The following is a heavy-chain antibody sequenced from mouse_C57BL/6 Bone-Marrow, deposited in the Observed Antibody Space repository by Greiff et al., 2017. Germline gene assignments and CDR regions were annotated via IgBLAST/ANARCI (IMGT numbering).Heavy chain of an antibody. D-gene: IGHD1-1*01. J-gene: IGHJ4*01. V-gene: IGHV2-9-1*01. CDR1: GFSLTSYA. CDR3: ARRGYYGSSYVFHVHYYAMDY. Sequence: QVQLKESGPGLVAPSQSLSITCTVSGFSLTSYAISWVRQPPGKGLEWLGVIWTGGGTNYNSALKSRLSISKDNSKSQVFLKMNSLQTDDTARYYCARRGYYGSSYVFHVHYYAMDYWGQGTSVTVSS. CDR2: IWTGGGT.